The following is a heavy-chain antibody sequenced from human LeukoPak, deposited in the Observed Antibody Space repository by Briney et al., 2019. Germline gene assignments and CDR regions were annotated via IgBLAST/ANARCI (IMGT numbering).Heavy chain of an antibody. J-gene: IGHJ4*02. CDR3: ARGTNMVRGVTSAADFDY. CDR2: IYYSGST. V-gene: IGHV4-59*01. Sequence: PSETLSLTCTVSGGSISSSYWSWIRQPPGKGLEWIGYIYYSGSTNYNPSLKSRVPISVDTSKNQFSLKLSSVTAADTAVYYCARGTNMVRGVTSAADFDYWGQGTLVTVSS. D-gene: IGHD3-10*01. CDR1: GGSISSSY.